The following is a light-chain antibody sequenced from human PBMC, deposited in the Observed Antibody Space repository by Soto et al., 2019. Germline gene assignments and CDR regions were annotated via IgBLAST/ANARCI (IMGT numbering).Light chain of an antibody. CDR2: DAS. Sequence: DIQMTQSPSTLSTSVGDRVTITCRASQNIRTWLAWYQQKPGKAPKALMYDASSLESGVPSRFSGSGSGREFTLTISSLQPDDFATYYCQQYHDYPWTFGQGTKVDIK. J-gene: IGKJ1*01. CDR3: QQYHDYPWT. V-gene: IGKV1-5*01. CDR1: QNIRTW.